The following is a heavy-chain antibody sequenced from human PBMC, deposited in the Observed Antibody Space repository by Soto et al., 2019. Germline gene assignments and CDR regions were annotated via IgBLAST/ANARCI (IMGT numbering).Heavy chain of an antibody. CDR2: ISYDGSNK. V-gene: IGHV3-30*18. CDR1: GFTFSSYG. D-gene: IGHD5-12*01. CDR3: AKDGRDGYNYPAFDY. Sequence: QVQLVESGGGVVQPGRSLRLSCVASGFTFSSYGMHWVRQAPGKGLEWVAVISYDGSNKYYADSVKGRFTISRDNSKNTLYLQMNSLRAEDTAVYYCAKDGRDGYNYPAFDYWGQGTLVTVSS. J-gene: IGHJ4*02.